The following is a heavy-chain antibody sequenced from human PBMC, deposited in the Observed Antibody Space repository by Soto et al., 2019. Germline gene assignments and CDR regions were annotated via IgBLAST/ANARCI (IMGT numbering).Heavy chain of an antibody. D-gene: IGHD6-13*01. CDR1: GGTFSSYA. CDR3: ARPRTPHSTNYYFDY. J-gene: IGHJ4*02. CDR2: IIPIFGTA. Sequence: QVQLVQSGAEVKKPGSSVKVSCKASGGTFSSYAISWVRQAPGQGREWMGGIIPIFGTANYAQKFQGRVTLTADETTSTAYMELRSLRSEDTAVYYCARPRTPHSTNYYFDYWGQGTLVTVSS. V-gene: IGHV1-69*01.